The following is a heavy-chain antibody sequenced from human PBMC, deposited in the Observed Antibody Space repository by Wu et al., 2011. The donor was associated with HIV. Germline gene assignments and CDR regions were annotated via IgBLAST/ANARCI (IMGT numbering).Heavy chain of an antibody. CDR2: IDPKTGGT. V-gene: IGHV1-2*02. D-gene: IGHD3-22*01. J-gene: IGHJ4*02. CDR1: GYSFSGYY. CDR3: ARETAVGITG. Sequence: QVLLVQSGAEVTKPGASVKVSCQASGYSFSGYYLHWVRQAPGHGLHYVGWIDPKTGGTNYAQNFQGRVTLTRDTSIATGFMELTSLKSDDTAIYYCARETAVGITGWGQGTLVIVSS.